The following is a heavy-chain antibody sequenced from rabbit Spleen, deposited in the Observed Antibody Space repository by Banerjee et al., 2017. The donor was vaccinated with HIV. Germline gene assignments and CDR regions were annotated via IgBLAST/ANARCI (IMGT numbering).Heavy chain of an antibody. Sequence: QEQLVESGGGLVQPEGSLTLTCTASGFSFSSSYYMCWVRQAPGKGLEWIGCIYTGTGSTWYASWVNGRFTISKTSSTTVSLEMTSLTVADTATYFCATYIAGDGQYLKLWGPGTLVTVS. CDR3: ATYIAGDGQYLKL. CDR2: IYTGTGST. V-gene: IGHV1S45*01. D-gene: IGHD2-1*01. J-gene: IGHJ4*01. CDR1: GFSFSSSYY.